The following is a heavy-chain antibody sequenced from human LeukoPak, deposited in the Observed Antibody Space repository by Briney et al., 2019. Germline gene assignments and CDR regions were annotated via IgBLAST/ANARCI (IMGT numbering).Heavy chain of an antibody. D-gene: IGHD3-10*01. J-gene: IGHJ4*02. CDR1: GFTFSSYW. CDR2: INSDGSST. CDR3: ARSFRSSGSESFDY. V-gene: IGHV3-74*01. Sequence: GASLRLSCAASGFTFSSYWMHSVRHAPGKGLVWVSRINSDGSSTSYADSVKGRFTISRDNAKNTLYLQMNSLRAEDTAVYYCARSFRSSGSESFDYWGQGTLVTVSS.